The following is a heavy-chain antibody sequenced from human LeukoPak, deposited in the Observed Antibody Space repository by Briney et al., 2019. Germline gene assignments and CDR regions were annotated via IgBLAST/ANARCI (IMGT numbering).Heavy chain of an antibody. Sequence: SQTLSLTCAISGDSVSSNSAAWNWIRQSPSRGLEWLRSTYYRSKWYNDYAVSVKSRITINPDTSKNQFSLQLNSVTPEDTAVYYCARDGGLQLGVGFDYWGQGTLVTVSS. D-gene: IGHD5-24*01. J-gene: IGHJ4*02. CDR2: TYYRSKWYN. CDR1: GDSVSSNSAA. V-gene: IGHV6-1*01. CDR3: ARDGGLQLGVGFDY.